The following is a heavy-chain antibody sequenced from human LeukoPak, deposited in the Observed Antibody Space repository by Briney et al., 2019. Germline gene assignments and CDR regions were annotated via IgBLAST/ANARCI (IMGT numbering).Heavy chain of an antibody. CDR2: IYGSGTI. CDR3: ARLGDSDIFEI. V-gene: IGHV4-4*07. D-gene: IGHD2-21*02. CDR1: GGSISRSY. Sequence: TSETLSLTCTVSGGSISRSYWSWMRQPAGKGPEWIGRIYGSGTITYNPSLESRVTISVDTSTNQFSLKLSSVTAADTAMYYCARLGDSDIFEIWGQGTMVTVSS. J-gene: IGHJ3*02.